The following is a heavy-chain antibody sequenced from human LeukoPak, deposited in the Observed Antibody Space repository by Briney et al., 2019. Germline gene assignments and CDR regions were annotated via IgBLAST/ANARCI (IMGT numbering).Heavy chain of an antibody. CDR3: AGVIAAAGAFDI. D-gene: IGHD6-13*01. CDR1: GYTFTSYY. Sequence: ASLKVSCKASGYTFTSYYMHCVRQAPGDRLEWRGIINPSGGSTSYAQKFQGRVTMTRDTSTSTVYMELSSLGSEATAVYYCAGVIAAAGAFDIWGQGTMVTVSS. V-gene: IGHV1-46*01. CDR2: INPSGGST. J-gene: IGHJ3*02.